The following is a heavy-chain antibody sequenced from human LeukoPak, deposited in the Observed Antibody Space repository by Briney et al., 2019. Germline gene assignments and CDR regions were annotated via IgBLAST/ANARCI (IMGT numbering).Heavy chain of an antibody. CDR2: IYPGDSDT. J-gene: IGHJ4*02. Sequence: GEXXKISFKGSGYSFTSYWIGWVRQMPGEGLEWMGIIYPGDSDTRYSPSFQGQVTISADKSITTAYLQWSSLKASDTAMYYCARQEYSYGPYDYWGQGTLVTVSS. CDR1: GYSFTSYW. V-gene: IGHV5-51*01. D-gene: IGHD5-18*01. CDR3: ARQEYSYGPYDY.